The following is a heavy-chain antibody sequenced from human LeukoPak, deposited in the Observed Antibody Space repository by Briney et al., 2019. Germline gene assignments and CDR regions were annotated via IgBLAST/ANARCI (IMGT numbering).Heavy chain of an antibody. CDR1: GDSVSSNSAA. Sequence: SQTLSLTCAISGDSVSSNSAAWNWIRQSPSRGLEWLGRTYYRSKWYNDYAVSVKSRITINPDTSKNQFSLQLNSVTPEDTAVYYCARIVVVPAATPGPYFYYGMDVWGKGTTVTVSS. J-gene: IGHJ6*04. V-gene: IGHV6-1*01. CDR2: TYYRSKWYN. D-gene: IGHD2-2*02. CDR3: ARIVVVPAATPGPYFYYGMDV.